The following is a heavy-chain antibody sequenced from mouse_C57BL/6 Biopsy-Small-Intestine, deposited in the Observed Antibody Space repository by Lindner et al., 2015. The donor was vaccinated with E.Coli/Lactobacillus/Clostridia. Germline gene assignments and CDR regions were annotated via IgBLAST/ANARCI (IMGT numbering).Heavy chain of an antibody. J-gene: IGHJ3*01. D-gene: IGHD2-1*01. Sequence: VQLQESGAELARPGASVKMSCKASGYTFTSYTMHWVKQRPGQGLEWIGYINPSSGYTKYNQKFKDKATLTADKSSSTAYMQLSSLTSEDTAVYYCAPGNWFAYWGQGTLVTVSA. CDR1: GYTFTSYT. CDR2: INPSSGYT. V-gene: IGHV1-4*01. CDR3: APGNWFAY.